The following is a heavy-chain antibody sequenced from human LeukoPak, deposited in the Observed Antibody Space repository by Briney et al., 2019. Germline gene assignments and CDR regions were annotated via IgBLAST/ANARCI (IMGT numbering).Heavy chain of an antibody. V-gene: IGHV4-31*03. CDR3: ARSHLDSSGYYYFDY. J-gene: IGHJ4*02. Sequence: PSETLSLTCTVSGGSISSGGYYWSWIRQHPGKVLEWIGYIYYSGSTSYNPSLKSRVTISVDTSQNQFSLKLSSVTAADTAVYYCARSHLDSSGYYYFDYWGQGTLVTVSS. D-gene: IGHD3-22*01. CDR1: GGSISSGGYY. CDR2: IYYSGST.